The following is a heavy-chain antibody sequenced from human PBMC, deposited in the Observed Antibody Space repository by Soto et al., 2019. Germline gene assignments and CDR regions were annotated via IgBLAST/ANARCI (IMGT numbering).Heavy chain of an antibody. Sequence: GGSLRLSCAASGFTFSSYAMSWVRQAPGKGLEWVSAISGSGGSTYYADSVKGRFTISRDNSKNTLYLQMNSLRAEDTAVYYCAKDRTYDILTGYPDVFDYWGQGTLVTVSS. D-gene: IGHD3-9*01. CDR3: AKDRTYDILTGYPDVFDY. J-gene: IGHJ4*02. CDR1: GFTFSSYA. CDR2: ISGSGGST. V-gene: IGHV3-23*01.